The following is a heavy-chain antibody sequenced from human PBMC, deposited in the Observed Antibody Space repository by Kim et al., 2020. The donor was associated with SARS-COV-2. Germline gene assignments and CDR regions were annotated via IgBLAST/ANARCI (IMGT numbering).Heavy chain of an antibody. CDR1: GFTFSSYA. CDR3: ARGGIAAAGINYYYGMDV. J-gene: IGHJ6*02. V-gene: IGHV3-30-3*01. CDR2: ISYDGSNK. D-gene: IGHD6-13*01. Sequence: GGSLRLSCAASGFTFSSYAMHWVRQAPGKGLEWVAVISYDGSNKYYADSVKGRFTISRDNSKNTLYLQMNSLRAEDTAVYYCARGGIAAAGINYYYGMDVWGQGTTVTVSS.